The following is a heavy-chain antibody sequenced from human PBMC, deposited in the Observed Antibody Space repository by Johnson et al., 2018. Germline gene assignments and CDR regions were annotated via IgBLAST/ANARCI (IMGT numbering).Heavy chain of an antibody. CDR3: ARDYSGARYGVDV. V-gene: IGHV3-33*01. J-gene: IGHJ6*02. Sequence: VQLVETGGGVVQPGRYLRLSCTVSGFIFSSHGMHWVRQTPGKGLEWVAVIWYDGSEKYYAESVKGRFTISRDNSRSTLYLGMNSLRVEDTAVYYCARDYSGARYGVDVWGQGTTVTVSS. CDR1: GFIFSSHG. D-gene: IGHD1-26*01. CDR2: IWYDGSEK.